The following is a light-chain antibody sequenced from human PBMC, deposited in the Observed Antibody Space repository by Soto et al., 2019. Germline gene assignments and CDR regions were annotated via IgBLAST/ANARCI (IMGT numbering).Light chain of an antibody. CDR3: SSYTGSATVVV. CDR2: EVS. Sequence: QSALTQPASVSGSPGQSVTISCTGTSSDVGAYNHVSWYQQHPGKAPKLMIYEVSNRPSGVSNRFSGSKSGNTASLTISGLQAEDEADYYCSSYTGSATVVVFGGGTKVTVL. V-gene: IGLV2-14*01. CDR1: SSDVGAYNH. J-gene: IGLJ3*02.